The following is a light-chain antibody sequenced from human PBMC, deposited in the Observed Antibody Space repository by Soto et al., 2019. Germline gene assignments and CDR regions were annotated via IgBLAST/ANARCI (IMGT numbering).Light chain of an antibody. J-gene: IGKJ4*01. CDR2: TAS. CDR1: QGISNY. CDR3: QNYNSAPQLT. V-gene: IGKV1-27*01. Sequence: DIQMTQSPSSLSASVGDRVTITCRASQGISNYLAWYQQKPGKVPKLLIYTASTLQSGVSSRFSGSGSGTDCTLTISSLQPEDVATYYCQNYNSAPQLTFGGGTKGEIK.